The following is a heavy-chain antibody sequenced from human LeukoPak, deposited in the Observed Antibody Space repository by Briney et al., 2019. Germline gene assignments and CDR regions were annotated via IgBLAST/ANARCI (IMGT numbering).Heavy chain of an antibody. Sequence: SQTLSLTCAVSGGPIISGGYSWSWIRQPPGKGLEWIGYIYYSGSTYYNPSLKSRVTISVDTSKNQFSLKLSSVTAADTAVCYCARGDDSSGYSNYQYYFDYWGQGTLVTVSS. J-gene: IGHJ4*02. V-gene: IGHV4-30-4*07. D-gene: IGHD3-22*01. CDR1: GGPIISGGYS. CDR3: ARGDDSSGYSNYQYYFDY. CDR2: IYYSGST.